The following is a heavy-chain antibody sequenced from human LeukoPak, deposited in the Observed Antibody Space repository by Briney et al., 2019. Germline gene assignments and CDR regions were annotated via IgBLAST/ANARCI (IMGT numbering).Heavy chain of an antibody. CDR1: GYTFTSYG. D-gene: IGHD5-18*01. J-gene: IGHJ6*02. CDR2: ISAYNGNT. V-gene: IGHV1-18*01. Sequence: GASVKVSCKASGYTFTSYGISWVRQAPGQGLEWMGWISAYNGNTNYAQKLQGGVTMTTDTSTSTAYMELRSLRSDDTAVYYCARGPPWIQLWNYYYYGMDVWGQGTTVTVSS. CDR3: ARGPPWIQLWNYYYYGMDV.